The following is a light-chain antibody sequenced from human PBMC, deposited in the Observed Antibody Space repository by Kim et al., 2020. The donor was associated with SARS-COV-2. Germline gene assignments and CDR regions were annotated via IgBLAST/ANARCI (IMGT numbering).Light chain of an antibody. CDR2: AAS. CDR3: QQYQSYST. CDR1: QSISSR. Sequence: SATVGDRVTITCRASQSISSRLAWYQQKPGKAPELLIFAASTLDRGVPSRFSGNGSGTEFTLTISSLQSDDFATYYCQQYQSYSTFGQGTKVDIK. J-gene: IGKJ1*01. V-gene: IGKV1-5*01.